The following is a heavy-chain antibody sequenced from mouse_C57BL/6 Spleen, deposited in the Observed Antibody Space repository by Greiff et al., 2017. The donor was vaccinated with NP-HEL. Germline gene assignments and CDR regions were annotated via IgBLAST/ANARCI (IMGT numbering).Heavy chain of an antibody. CDR3: ARKDLVYAMDD. Sequence: QVQLQPPGAELVKPGDSVKLSCKASGYTFTSSWMQWVKQRPGQGLEWIGEVDPSDSYTNCNQKFMGKATLTVDTSSSTAYMQLSSLTSEDSAVYSCARKDLVYAMDDWGQGTSVTVSS. CDR2: VDPSDSYT. V-gene: IGHV1-50*01. CDR1: GYTFTSSW. J-gene: IGHJ4*01.